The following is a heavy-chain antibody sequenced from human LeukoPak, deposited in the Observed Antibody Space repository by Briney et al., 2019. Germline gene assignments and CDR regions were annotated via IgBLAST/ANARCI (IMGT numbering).Heavy chain of an antibody. J-gene: IGHJ4*02. D-gene: IGHD2-8*01. CDR1: GGSISSYY. Sequence: SETLSLTCTVSGGSISSYYWSWIRQPPGKGLEWIGYIYTSGSTNYNSSLKSRVTISVDTSKNQFSLKLSSVTAADTAVYYCARHARRRTLPDFDYWGQGTLVTVSS. CDR3: ARHARRRTLPDFDY. CDR2: IYTSGST. V-gene: IGHV4-4*09.